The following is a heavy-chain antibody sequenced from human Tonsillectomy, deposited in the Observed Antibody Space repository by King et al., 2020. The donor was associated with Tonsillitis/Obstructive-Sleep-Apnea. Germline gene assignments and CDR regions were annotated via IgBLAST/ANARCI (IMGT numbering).Heavy chain of an antibody. CDR3: SSYDSSGYY. V-gene: IGHV3-30*04. Sequence: VQLVESGGGVVQPGRSLRLSCAASGFTFSSYAMHWVRQAPGKGLEWVAVISYDGSNKYYADSVKGRFTISRDNSKNTLYLQMNSLRAEDTAVYYCSSYDSSGYYWGQGTLVTVSP. CDR2: ISYDGSNK. J-gene: IGHJ4*02. CDR1: GFTFSSYA. D-gene: IGHD3-22*01.